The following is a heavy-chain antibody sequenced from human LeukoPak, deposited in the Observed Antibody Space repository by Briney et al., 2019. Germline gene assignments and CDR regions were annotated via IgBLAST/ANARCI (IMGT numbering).Heavy chain of an antibody. D-gene: IGHD3-22*01. Sequence: GGSLRLSCSASGFTFSDYYMSWIRQAPGKGLEWVAVIWYDGSNKYYADSVKGRFTISRDNSKNTLYLQMNSLRAEDTAVYYCARGDYYDSSGYSQYFQHWGQGTLVTVSS. V-gene: IGHV3-33*08. CDR2: IWYDGSNK. CDR1: GFTFSDYY. CDR3: ARGDYYDSSGYSQYFQH. J-gene: IGHJ1*01.